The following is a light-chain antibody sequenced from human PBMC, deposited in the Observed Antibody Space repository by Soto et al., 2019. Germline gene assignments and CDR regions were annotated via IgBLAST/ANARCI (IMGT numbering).Light chain of an antibody. Sequence: EVVMTQSPAILSVSPGERVTLSCGATQTVSTNLDWSQQKPGQAPRLLIYGVSTRATGVPARFSASGSGTEFTLTISSLQSDDFATYYCQQYADQFTFGPGTEVDVQ. J-gene: IGKJ3*01. V-gene: IGKV3-15*01. CDR2: GVS. CDR1: QTVSTN. CDR3: QQYADQFT.